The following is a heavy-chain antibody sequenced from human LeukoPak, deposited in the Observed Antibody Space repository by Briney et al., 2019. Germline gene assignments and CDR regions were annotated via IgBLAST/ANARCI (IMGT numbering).Heavy chain of an antibody. CDR2: IRSKAYGGTT. V-gene: IGHV3-49*04. D-gene: IGHD3-10*01. J-gene: IGHJ4*01. Sequence: PGGSLRLSCTTSGFTFGDYAMSWVRQAPGKGLEWLGYIRSKAYGGTTEYAASVKGRFSISRDDSTGIAYLQMNSLKTEDTAMYYCVREIQIIWFGELVGQPDYWGHGTLVTVSS. CDR3: VREIQIIWFGELVGQPDY. CDR1: GFTFGDYA.